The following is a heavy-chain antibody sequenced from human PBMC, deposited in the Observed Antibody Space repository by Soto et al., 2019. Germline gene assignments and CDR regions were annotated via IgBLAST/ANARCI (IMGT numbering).Heavy chain of an antibody. V-gene: IGHV3-30*18. CDR2: ISYDGSNK. J-gene: IGHJ4*02. CDR3: AKDGGGMVATDY. CDR1: GFTFSSYG. D-gene: IGHD5-12*01. Sequence: QVQLVESGGGVVQPGRSLRLSCAASGFTFSSYGMHWVRQAPGKGLEWVAVISYDGSNKYYADSVKGRFTISRDNSKNTLYLQMNSLRAEDTAVYYCAKDGGGMVATDYWGQGTLVTVSS.